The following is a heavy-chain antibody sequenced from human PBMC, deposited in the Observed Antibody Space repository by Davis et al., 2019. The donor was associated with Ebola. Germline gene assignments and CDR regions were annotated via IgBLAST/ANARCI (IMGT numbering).Heavy chain of an antibody. V-gene: IGHV3-21*01. CDR1: GFTFSSYN. CDR3: ARDPQSAIFGVVVPAFDI. Sequence: PGGSLRLSCAASGFTFSSYNMNWVRQAPGKGLEWVSYISSTSTFIHYADSVKGRFTISRDNAKNSLDLQMNSLRAEDTAVYYCARDPQSAIFGVVVPAFDIWGQGTMVTVSS. CDR2: ISSTSTFI. J-gene: IGHJ3*02. D-gene: IGHD3-3*01.